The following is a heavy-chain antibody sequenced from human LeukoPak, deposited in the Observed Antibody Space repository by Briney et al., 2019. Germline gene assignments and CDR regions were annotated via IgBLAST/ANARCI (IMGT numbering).Heavy chain of an antibody. CDR1: GFTFSSYA. CDR2: ISYDGSYK. Sequence: QPGGSLRLSCAASGFTFSSYAMHWVRQAPGKGLEWVAGISYDGSYKYYADSVKGRFTISRDNSKNTLHLQMNSLRTEDTAVYYCARGGDGYAKRLDYWGQGTLVTVSS. D-gene: IGHD5-24*01. CDR3: ARGGDGYAKRLDY. J-gene: IGHJ4*02. V-gene: IGHV3-30-3*01.